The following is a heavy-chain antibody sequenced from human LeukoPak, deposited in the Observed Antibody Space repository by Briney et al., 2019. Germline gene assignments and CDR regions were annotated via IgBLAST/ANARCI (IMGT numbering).Heavy chain of an antibody. Sequence: ASVKVSCKASDYTFTSYGIRWVRQAPGQGLEWMGWISAYNGNTNYAQKLQGRVTMTTDTSTSTAYMELRSLRSDDTAVYYCASGDYYDSSGYYYNWGQGTLVTVSS. CDR3: ASGDYYDSSGYYYN. V-gene: IGHV1-18*01. J-gene: IGHJ4*02. CDR1: DYTFTSYG. D-gene: IGHD3-22*01. CDR2: ISAYNGNT.